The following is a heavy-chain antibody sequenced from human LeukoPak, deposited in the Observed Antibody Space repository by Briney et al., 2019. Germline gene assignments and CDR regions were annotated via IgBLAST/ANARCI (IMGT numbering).Heavy chain of an antibody. CDR3: ARTYDFWTGYYFDY. D-gene: IGHD3-3*01. V-gene: IGHV1-69*13. CDR1: GGTFSCYA. J-gene: IGHJ4*02. CDR2: IIPIFGTA. Sequence: GASVKVSCKASGGTFSCYAISWVRQAPGQGLEWMGGIIPIFGTANYAQKFQGRVTITADESTSTAYMELSSLRSEDKAVYYCARTYDFWTGYYFDYWGQGTLVTVSS.